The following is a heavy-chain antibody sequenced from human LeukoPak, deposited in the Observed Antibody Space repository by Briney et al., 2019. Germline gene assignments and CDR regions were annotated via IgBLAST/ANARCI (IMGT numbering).Heavy chain of an antibody. CDR3: ARGGGSYYHDY. Sequence: PSETLSLTCAVYGGSFSGYYWSWIRQPPGKGLEWIGEINHSGSTNYNPSLKSRVTTSVDTSKNQFSLKLSTVTAADTAVCDCARGGGSYYHDYWGRGTLVTVST. D-gene: IGHD3-10*01. CDR1: GGSFSGYY. V-gene: IGHV4-34*01. CDR2: INHSGST. J-gene: IGHJ4*02.